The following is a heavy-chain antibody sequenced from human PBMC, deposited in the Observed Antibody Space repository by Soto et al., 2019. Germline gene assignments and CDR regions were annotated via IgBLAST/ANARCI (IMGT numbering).Heavy chain of an antibody. J-gene: IGHJ5*02. D-gene: IGHD3-9*01. Sequence: QVQLQQWGAGLLKPSETLSLTCAVYGGSFSGYYWSWIRQPPGKGLEWIGEINHSGSTNYNPSLKXXXPISVHTSKNXXSXKXXSGTAADTAVYYCARDAKGLIRYFDWLSRGNWFDPWGQGTLVTVSS. CDR2: INHSGST. CDR1: GGSFSGYY. CDR3: ARDAKGLIRYFDWLSRGNWFDP. V-gene: IGHV4-34*01.